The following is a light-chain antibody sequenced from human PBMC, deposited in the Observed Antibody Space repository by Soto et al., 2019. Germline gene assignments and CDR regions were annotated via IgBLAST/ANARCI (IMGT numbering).Light chain of an antibody. Sequence: SYELTQPPSVSVAPGQTATVTCGGRNIGSKSVHWYQQKPGQAPVLVVHDDSDRPSGIPGRFSGSNSGDTATLTISGVEAGDEADYYCQVWDRISNHWVFGGGTQLTVL. CDR1: NIGSKS. V-gene: IGLV3-21*02. J-gene: IGLJ3*02. CDR3: QVWDRISNHWV. CDR2: DDS.